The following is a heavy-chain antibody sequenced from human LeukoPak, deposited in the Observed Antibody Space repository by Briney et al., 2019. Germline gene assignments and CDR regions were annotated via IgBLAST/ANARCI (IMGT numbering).Heavy chain of an antibody. V-gene: IGHV1-46*01. Sequence: GASVKVSCKASGYTFTSYYIHWVRQAPGQGLEWMGIINPSGGSTTHAQKFQGRVTMTRDMSTSTVYMELSSLRSEDTAVYYCARRATDANYYYYYMDVWGKGTTVTVPS. CDR3: ARRATDANYYYYYMDV. CDR1: GYTFTSYY. J-gene: IGHJ6*03. CDR2: INPSGGST.